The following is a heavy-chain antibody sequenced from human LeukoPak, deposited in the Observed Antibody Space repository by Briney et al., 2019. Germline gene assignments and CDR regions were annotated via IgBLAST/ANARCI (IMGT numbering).Heavy chain of an antibody. J-gene: IGHJ4*02. CDR3: ARTPIYYYDNSGYYN. CDR2: IYTSGST. V-gene: IGHV4-4*07. Sequence: SETLSLTCTVSGGSINNYYWSWIRQPAGKGLEWIGRIYTSGSTNYNPSLKSRVTMSVDTSKKQFSLKLSSVTAADTAVYYCARTPIYYYDNSGYYNWGQGTLVTVSS. CDR1: GGSINNYY. D-gene: IGHD3-22*01.